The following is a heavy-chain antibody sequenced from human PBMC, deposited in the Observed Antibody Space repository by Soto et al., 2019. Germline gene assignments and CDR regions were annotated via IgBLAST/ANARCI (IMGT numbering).Heavy chain of an antibody. CDR1: GGSINDFY. D-gene: IGHD2-21*01. V-gene: IGHV4-59*12. J-gene: IGHJ5*02. CDR3: ARLRIATNNYKWFDP. Sequence: PSETLSLTCTVSGGSINDFYWSWIRQPPGKGLEWIGYIYYSGSTDYNPSLKGRVTISVDTSKRQFSLNLRLVTAADTAVYYCARLRIATNNYKWFDPWGQGTLVTVSS. CDR2: IYYSGST.